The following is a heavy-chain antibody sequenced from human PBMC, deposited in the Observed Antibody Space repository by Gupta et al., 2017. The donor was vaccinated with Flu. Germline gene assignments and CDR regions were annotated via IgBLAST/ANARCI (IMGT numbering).Heavy chain of an antibody. V-gene: IGHV3-30*18. CDR3: AKDRVAAAGRTFDY. CDR1: RSPFSIYA. Sequence: QVQLLESGGGVVQPGRSLRLSCAASRSPFSIYAMHWVRQAPGKGLEWVAVISGDGSNKYYADSVKGRFTISRDNSKNTLYLQMNSLRAEDTAVYYCAKDRVAAAGRTFDYWGQGTLVTVSS. CDR2: ISGDGSNK. D-gene: IGHD6-13*01. J-gene: IGHJ4*02.